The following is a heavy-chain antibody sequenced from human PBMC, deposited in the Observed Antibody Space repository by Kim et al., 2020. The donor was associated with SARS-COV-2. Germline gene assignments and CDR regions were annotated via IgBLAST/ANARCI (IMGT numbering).Heavy chain of an antibody. CDR2: IHQDGSKT. J-gene: IGHJ4*02. CDR1: GFTFSNYW. D-gene: IGHD2-2*01. V-gene: IGHV3-7*01. CDR3: ASLIVVVPTALRGASPFDY. Sequence: GGSLRLSCAASGFTFSNYWMTWVRQAPGQGLEWVANIHQDGSKTYYVDSVKGRFTISRDNAKNSLYLQMNSVRAEDTAIYYCASLIVVVPTALRGASPFDYWGQGTLVTVSS.